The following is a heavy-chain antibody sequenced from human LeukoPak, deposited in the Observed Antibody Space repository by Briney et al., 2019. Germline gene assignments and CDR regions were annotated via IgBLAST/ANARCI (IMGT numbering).Heavy chain of an antibody. V-gene: IGHV3-30*03. CDR1: GFTFSSYG. Sequence: PGRSLRLSCAASGFTFSSYGMHWVRQAPGKGLEWVAVISYDGSNKYYADSVKGRFTISRDNSKNTLHLQMNSLRAEDTAVYYCAREFDYWGQGTLVAVSS. CDR3: AREFDY. J-gene: IGHJ4*02. CDR2: ISYDGSNK.